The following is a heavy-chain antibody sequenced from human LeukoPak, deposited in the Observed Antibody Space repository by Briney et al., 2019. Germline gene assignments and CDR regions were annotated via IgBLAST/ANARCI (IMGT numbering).Heavy chain of an antibody. Sequence: GASVKVSCKASGGTLSSYAISWVRQAPGQGLEWMGRIIPILGIANYAQKFQGRVTITADKSTSTAYMELSSLRSEDTAVYYCARDGIAEKEKPIDYWGQGTLVTVSS. V-gene: IGHV1-69*04. CDR1: GGTLSSYA. D-gene: IGHD6-13*01. CDR3: ARDGIAEKEKPIDY. CDR2: IIPILGIA. J-gene: IGHJ4*02.